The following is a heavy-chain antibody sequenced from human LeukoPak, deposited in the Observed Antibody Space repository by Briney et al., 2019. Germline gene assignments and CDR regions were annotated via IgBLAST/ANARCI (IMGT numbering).Heavy chain of an antibody. Sequence: SQTPSLTCTVSGGSISSGSDYWSWIRQPAGKGLEWIGRIYTSGRTNYNPSLKSRVTISVDTSKNQFSLKLYSVTAADTAVYYCARSRPASGSIDYWGQGTLLTVSS. D-gene: IGHD1-1*01. CDR1: GGSISSGSDY. V-gene: IGHV4-61*02. CDR2: IYTSGRT. J-gene: IGHJ4*02. CDR3: ARSRPASGSIDY.